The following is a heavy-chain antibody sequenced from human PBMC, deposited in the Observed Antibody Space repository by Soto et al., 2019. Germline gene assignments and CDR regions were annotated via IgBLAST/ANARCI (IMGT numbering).Heavy chain of an antibody. CDR2: TGGNGRTT. V-gene: IGHV3-23*01. CDR1: GFTFSISA. CDR3: ATVHPNSRSFDY. Sequence: EVQLLESGGDLVQPGGSLRLSCGASGFTFSISAMSWVRQAPGKGLEWVSTTGGNGRTTYYADSVKGGFTVSRDNSKNTLDLQMSRLRAEDSAVYYCATVHPNSRSFDYWGQGTLLTVSS. J-gene: IGHJ4*02.